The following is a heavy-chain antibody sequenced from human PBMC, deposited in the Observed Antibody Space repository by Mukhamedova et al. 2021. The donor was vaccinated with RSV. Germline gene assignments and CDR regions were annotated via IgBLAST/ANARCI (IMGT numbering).Heavy chain of an antibody. D-gene: IGHD4-17*01. CDR3: ARFGPTTVTSSSDAFDI. CDR2: SGST. J-gene: IGHJ3*02. Sequence: SGSTNYNPSLKSRVTISVDTSKNQFSLKLSSVTAAGTAVYYCARFGPTTVTSSSDAFDIWGQGTMVTVSS. V-gene: IGHV4-59*01.